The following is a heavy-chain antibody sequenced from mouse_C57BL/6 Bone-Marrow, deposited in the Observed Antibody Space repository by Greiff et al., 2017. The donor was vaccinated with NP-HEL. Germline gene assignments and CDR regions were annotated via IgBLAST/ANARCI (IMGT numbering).Heavy chain of an antibody. CDR2: ISDGGSYT. CDR3: ARDQLTTMVTLFAY. CDR1: GFTFSSYA. V-gene: IGHV5-4*01. D-gene: IGHD2-1*01. Sequence: EVQGVESGGGLVKPGGSLKLSCAASGFTFSSYAMSWVRQTPEKRLEWVATISDGGSYTYYPDNVKGRFTISRDNAKNNLYLQMSHLKSEDTAMYYGARDQLTTMVTLFAYWGQGTLVTVSA. J-gene: IGHJ3*01.